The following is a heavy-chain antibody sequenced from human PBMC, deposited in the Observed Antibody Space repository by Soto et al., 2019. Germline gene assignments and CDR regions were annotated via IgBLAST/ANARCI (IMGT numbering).Heavy chain of an antibody. CDR3: ARAGDYSALDV. J-gene: IGHJ6*02. V-gene: IGHV4-61*01. Sequence: QVQLQESGPGLVKPTETLSLTCTVSGGSVSSGSYYWSWIRQPPGKGLEWIGYTYYSGSTIYILSLKSRLTISVDPSKIQSSLKLSSVISADTAVYYCARAGDYSALDVWGQVTTVSVS. D-gene: IGHD2-15*01. CDR2: TYYSGST. CDR1: GGSVSSGSYY.